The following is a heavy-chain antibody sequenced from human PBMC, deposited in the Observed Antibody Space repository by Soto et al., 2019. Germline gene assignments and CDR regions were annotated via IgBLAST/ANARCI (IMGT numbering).Heavy chain of an antibody. D-gene: IGHD1-26*01. Sequence: GGSLRLSCATSGFTFSSHWMTWARQAPGKGLEWVANIKEDGSEKFYGDSVKGRFTISRDNAKNSLYLQMNSLRVEDTAVYHCARYSGSYAVLNWGQGTRVTVSS. J-gene: IGHJ4*02. CDR1: GFTFSSHW. CDR2: IKEDGSEK. CDR3: ARYSGSYAVLN. V-gene: IGHV3-7*04.